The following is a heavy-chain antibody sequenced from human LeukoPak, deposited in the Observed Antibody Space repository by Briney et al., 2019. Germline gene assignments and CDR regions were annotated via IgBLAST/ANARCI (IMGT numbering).Heavy chain of an antibody. CDR1: GFTFSDYY. CDR2: ISSRGSVT. Sequence: PGGSLRLSCAASGFTFSDYYMNWIRQAPGKGLEWVSYISSRGSVTYYADSVKGRFTISRDNAKSSLYLQMNSLRAEDTAVYYCARSGESWYSGYWGQGTLVTVSS. V-gene: IGHV3-11*01. D-gene: IGHD2-15*01. J-gene: IGHJ4*02. CDR3: ARSGESWYSGY.